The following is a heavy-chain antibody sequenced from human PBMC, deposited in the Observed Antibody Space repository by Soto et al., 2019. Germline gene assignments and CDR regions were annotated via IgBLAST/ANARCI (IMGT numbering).Heavy chain of an antibody. J-gene: IGHJ4*01. CDR3: ARRDGHFSKLDQ. V-gene: IGHV5-51*01. CDR1: VYTFPDYW. D-gene: IGHD4-4*01. CDR2: VFPSDSDT. Sequence: PGEFLKISFLGSVYTFPDYWIAWVRQMPGKGLEEMGLVFPSDSDTRYSQSFKGQVIISVDTSINTAYPQFTSLKASDSAIYYCARRDGHFSKLDQRGQGTLVTVFS.